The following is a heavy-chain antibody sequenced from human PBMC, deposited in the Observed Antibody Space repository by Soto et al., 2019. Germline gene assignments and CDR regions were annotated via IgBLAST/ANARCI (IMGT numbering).Heavy chain of an antibody. J-gene: IGHJ4*02. D-gene: IGHD2-21*02. CDR2: IYYSGSS. CDR3: ATCGGNSVYFDY. CDR1: GGSISSGDYY. Sequence: QVQLQESGPGLVKPSQTLSLTCTVSGGSISSGDYYWSWIRQPPGKGLEWIGYIYYSGSSYYNPSLKSXVXXXVXXSKNQFSLKLSSVTAADTAVYYCATCGGNSVYFDYWGQGTLVTVSS. V-gene: IGHV4-30-4*01.